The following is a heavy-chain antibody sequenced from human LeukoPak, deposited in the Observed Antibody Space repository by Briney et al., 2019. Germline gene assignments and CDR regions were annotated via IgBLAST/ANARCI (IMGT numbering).Heavy chain of an antibody. V-gene: IGHV4-39*07. CDR3: ARQYSSTSEFDY. D-gene: IGHD6-6*01. Sequence: SETLSLTCSVSGGSISSSSYYWGWIRQPPGKGREWIGSIYYSGSTYYNPSLKSRVTISVDTSKHQFSLKLSCVTAADTAVYYCARQYSSTSEFDYWGQGTLVTVSS. CDR1: GGSISSSSYY. CDR2: IYYSGST. J-gene: IGHJ4*02.